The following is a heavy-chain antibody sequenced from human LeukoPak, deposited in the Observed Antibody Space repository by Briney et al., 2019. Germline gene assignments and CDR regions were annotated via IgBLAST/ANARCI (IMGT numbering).Heavy chain of an antibody. Sequence: SETLSLTCTVSGGSISSGSYYWSWIRQPAGKGLEWIGRIYTSGTTNYNPSLKSRVTISVDTSKNQFSLKLKSVTAADTAVYYCARDMEYSSSHWGQGTVVTVSS. CDR1: GGSISSGSYY. J-gene: IGHJ4*02. CDR3: ARDMEYSSSH. V-gene: IGHV4-61*02. D-gene: IGHD6-13*01. CDR2: IYTSGTT.